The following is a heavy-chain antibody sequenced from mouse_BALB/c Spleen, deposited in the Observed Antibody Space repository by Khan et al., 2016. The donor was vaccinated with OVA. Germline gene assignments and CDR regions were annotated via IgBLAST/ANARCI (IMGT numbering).Heavy chain of an antibody. CDR3: ARDRVDY. Sequence: QVQLQQSGAELAKPGASVKMSCKASGYNFTSYWMHWVKQRPGQGLEWIGYINPTSGYTDYNEKFKDKATLSADKSSSTAYMQLSSLTSEDSAVYYCARDRVDYWGQGTTLTVSS. V-gene: IGHV1-7*01. CDR1: GYNFTSYW. J-gene: IGHJ2*01. CDR2: INPTSGYT.